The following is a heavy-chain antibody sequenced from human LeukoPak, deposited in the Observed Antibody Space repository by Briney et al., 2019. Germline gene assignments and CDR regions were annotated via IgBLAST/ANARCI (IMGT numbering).Heavy chain of an antibody. J-gene: IGHJ6*03. D-gene: IGHD3-10*01. Sequence: PGGSLRLSCGASGFTFSSYWMHWVRQAPGKGLVWVSRINNDGSSTIYADSVQGRFTISRDNAKNTLYLQMNSLRAEDTALYYCARVARGDYYYYYMDVWGKGTTVTVSS. CDR2: INNDGSST. CDR3: ARVARGDYYYYYMDV. CDR1: GFTFSSYW. V-gene: IGHV3-74*01.